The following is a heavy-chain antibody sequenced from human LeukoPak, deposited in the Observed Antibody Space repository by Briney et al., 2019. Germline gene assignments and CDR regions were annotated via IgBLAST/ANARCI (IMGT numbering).Heavy chain of an antibody. CDR2: IYTSGST. CDR1: GGSISSYY. CDR3: ARAPPYSSSPVKEVLRYFDWSPEADAFDI. Sequence: PSETLSLTCTVSGGSISSYYWSWIRQPAGKGLEWIGRIYTSGSTNYNPSLKSRVTMSVDTSKNQFSLKLSSVTAADTAVYYCARAPPYSSSPVKEVLRYFDWSPEADAFDIWGQGTMVTVSS. J-gene: IGHJ3*02. V-gene: IGHV4-4*07. D-gene: IGHD3-9*01.